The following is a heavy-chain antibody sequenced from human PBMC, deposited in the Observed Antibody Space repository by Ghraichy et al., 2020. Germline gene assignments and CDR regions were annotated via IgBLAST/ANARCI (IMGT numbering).Heavy chain of an antibody. CDR2: IWYDGSNK. CDR1: GFTFSSYG. V-gene: IGHV3-33*01. Sequence: GGSLRLSCAASGFTFSSYGMHWVRQAPGKGLEWVAVIWYDGSNKYYADSVKGRFTISRDNSKNTLYLQMNSLRAEDMAVYYCARDRIVGATLDYWGQGTLVTVSS. D-gene: IGHD1-26*01. CDR3: ARDRIVGATLDY. J-gene: IGHJ4*02.